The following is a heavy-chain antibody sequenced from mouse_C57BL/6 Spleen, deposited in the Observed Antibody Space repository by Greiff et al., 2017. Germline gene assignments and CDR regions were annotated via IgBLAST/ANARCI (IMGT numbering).Heavy chain of an antibody. CDR3: AQRSIITTVVAHFDY. J-gene: IGHJ2*01. V-gene: IGHV14-3*01. Sequence: VQLQQSVAELVRPGVSVKLSCTASGFNIKNTYMHWVKQRPEQGLEWIGRIDPANGNTKYAPKFQGKATITADTSSNTAYLQLSSLTSEDTAIYYCAQRSIITTVVAHFDYWGQGTTLTVSS. CDR2: IDPANGNT. D-gene: IGHD1-1*01. CDR1: GFNIKNTY.